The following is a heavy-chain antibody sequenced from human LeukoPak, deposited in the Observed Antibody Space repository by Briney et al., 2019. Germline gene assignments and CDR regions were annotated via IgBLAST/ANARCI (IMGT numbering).Heavy chain of an antibody. CDR2: IYYSGST. CDR1: GGSISSYY. Sequence: SETLSLTCTVSGGSISSYYWSWIRQPPGKGLEWIGYIYYSGSTNYNPSLKSRVTISVDTSKNQFSLKLSSVTAADTAVYYCARGHLGNFDPWGQGILVTVSS. D-gene: IGHD3-3*02. V-gene: IGHV4-59*01. CDR3: ARGHLGNFDP. J-gene: IGHJ5*02.